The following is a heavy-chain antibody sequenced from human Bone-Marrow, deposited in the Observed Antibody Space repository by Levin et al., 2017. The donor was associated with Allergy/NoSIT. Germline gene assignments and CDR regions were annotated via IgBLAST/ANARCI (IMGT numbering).Heavy chain of an antibody. J-gene: IGHJ4*02. V-gene: IGHV3-30*18. Sequence: GSLRLPCAASGFSFSTYGMQWVRQAPGKGLEWVAVISYDGNDEYYADSVKGRFTISRDNSRNILYLQMDSLRAEDTAVYYCAKGHYYDTRGSYSYLEYWGQGTRVTVSS. CDR3: AKGHYYDTRGSYSYLEY. CDR2: ISYDGNDE. CDR1: GFSFSTYG. D-gene: IGHD3-22*01.